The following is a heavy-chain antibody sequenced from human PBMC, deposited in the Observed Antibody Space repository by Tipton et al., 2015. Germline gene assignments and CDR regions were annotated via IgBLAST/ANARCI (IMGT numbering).Heavy chain of an antibody. CDR3: ARGRGWGVVDY. Sequence: TLSLTCSVSSDSISKYYWSWIRQPPGKELEWIGDIQYSGSTNYNPSLKSRVTISVDTSKSQFFLKLTSVIAADTAVYFCARGRGWGVVDYWGQGTLVTVSS. D-gene: IGHD3-10*01. J-gene: IGHJ4*02. V-gene: IGHV4-59*12. CDR1: SDSISKYY. CDR2: IQYSGST.